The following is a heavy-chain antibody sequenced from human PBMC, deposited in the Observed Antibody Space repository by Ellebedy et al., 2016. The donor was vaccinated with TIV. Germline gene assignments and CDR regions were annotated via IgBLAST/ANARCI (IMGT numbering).Heavy chain of an antibody. V-gene: IGHV3-23*01. CDR3: ATTAGIVVVPAAWVSYMDV. Sequence: GGSLRLXCAASGFTFSSYWMSWVRQAPGKGLEWVSAISGSGGSTYYADSVKGRFTISRDNSKNTLYLQMNSLRAEDTAVYYCATTAGIVVVPAAWVSYMDVWGKGTTVTVSS. CDR2: ISGSGGST. CDR1: GFTFSSYW. D-gene: IGHD2-2*01. J-gene: IGHJ6*03.